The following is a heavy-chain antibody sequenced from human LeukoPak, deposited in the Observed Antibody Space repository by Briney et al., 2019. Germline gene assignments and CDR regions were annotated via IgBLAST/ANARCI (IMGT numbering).Heavy chain of an antibody. CDR2: IYTYNGNT. D-gene: IGHD3-10*01. CDR3: VRDDLVRGPGY. V-gene: IGHV1-18*01. CDR1: GYTFTSYG. Sequence: ASVKVPCKASGYTFTSYGISWVRQAPGQGLEWMGWIYTYNGNTNYAQKFQGRVTMTTDTSTSTAYMELRSLRSDDTAVYYCVRDDLVRGPGYWGQGSLVTVSS. J-gene: IGHJ4*02.